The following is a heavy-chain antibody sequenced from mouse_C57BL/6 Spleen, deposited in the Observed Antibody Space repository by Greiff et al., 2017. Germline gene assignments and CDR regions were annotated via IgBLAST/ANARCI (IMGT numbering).Heavy chain of an antibody. V-gene: IGHV5-12*01. J-gene: IGHJ4*01. CDR3: ARTATGDYAMDY. CDR1: GFTFSDYY. Sequence: EVMLVESGGGLVQPGGSLKLSCAASGFTFSDYYMYWVRQTPEKRLEWVAYISNGGGSTYYPDTVKGRVTIARDNAKNTLYLQMSRLKSEDTAMYYCARTATGDYAMDYWGQGTSVTVSS. CDR2: ISNGGGST.